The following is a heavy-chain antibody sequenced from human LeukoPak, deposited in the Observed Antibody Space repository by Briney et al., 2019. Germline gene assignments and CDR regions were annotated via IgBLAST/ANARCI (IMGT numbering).Heavy chain of an antibody. J-gene: IGHJ3*02. D-gene: IGHD6-13*01. CDR3: AKAFREYGSSTYSSFDI. V-gene: IGHV3-33*06. Sequence: PGRSLRLSCAASGFTFSSYGMHWVRQAPGKGLEWVAVTWYDGSNKYYADSVKGRFTISRDNSKNILYLQMNSLSTEDTAIYYCAKAFREYGSSTYSSFDIWGQGTMVTVSS. CDR1: GFTFSSYG. CDR2: TWYDGSNK.